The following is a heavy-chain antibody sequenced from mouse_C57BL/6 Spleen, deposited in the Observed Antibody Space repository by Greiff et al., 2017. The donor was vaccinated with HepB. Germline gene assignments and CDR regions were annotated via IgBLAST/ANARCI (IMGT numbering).Heavy chain of an antibody. V-gene: IGHV5-6*01. J-gene: IGHJ2*01. CDR3: ARLSVVAYYFDY. CDR1: GFTFSSYG. CDR2: ISSGGSYT. D-gene: IGHD1-1*01. Sequence: EVQLVESGGDLVKPGGSLKLSCAASGFTFSSYGMSWVRQTPDKRLEWVATISSGGSYTYYPDSVKGRFPISRDNAKNTLYLPMSSLKSEDTAMYYCARLSVVAYYFDYWGQGTTLTVSS.